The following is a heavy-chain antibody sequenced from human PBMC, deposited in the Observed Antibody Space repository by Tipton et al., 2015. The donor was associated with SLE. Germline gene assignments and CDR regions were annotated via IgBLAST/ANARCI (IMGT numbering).Heavy chain of an antibody. CDR3: ARDLVPNGHIDY. V-gene: IGHV3-30*04. CDR2: ISYDGSNK. D-gene: IGHD2-8*01. J-gene: IGHJ4*02. CDR1: GFTFSNYA. Sequence: SLRLSCAASGFTFSNYAMHWVRQAPGKGLECVALISYDGSNKYYADSVKGRFTISRDNSKNTLYLQMNSLRAEDTAVYYCARDLVPNGHIDYCGQGTLVTVSS.